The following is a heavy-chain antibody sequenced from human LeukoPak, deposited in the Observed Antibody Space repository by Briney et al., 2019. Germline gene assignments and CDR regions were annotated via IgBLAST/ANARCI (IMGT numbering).Heavy chain of an antibody. CDR1: GFTFSSYA. CDR2: FSGSGGST. J-gene: IGHJ4*02. Sequence: GGSLRLSCAASGFTFSSYAMSWVRQAPGKGLEWVSTFSGSGGSTHYADSVKGRFTTSRGNSKSTLYLQMNSLRAEDTAVCYCAKSGLNRFDYWGQGTLVTVSS. V-gene: IGHV3-23*01. CDR3: AKSGLNRFDY. D-gene: IGHD2-15*01.